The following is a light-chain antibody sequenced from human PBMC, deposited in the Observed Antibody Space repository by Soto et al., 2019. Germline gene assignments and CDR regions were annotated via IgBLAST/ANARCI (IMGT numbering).Light chain of an antibody. J-gene: IGKJ4*01. Sequence: DFQLTQSPSFLSASVRDRVTITCRARQDIGTSLAWYQQRPGKAHKVLITAASTSQSEVPPRFSGSGSGTEFTLTISSLQPEDLATYYCQEVNTYPLTVGGSTKVEI. CDR1: QDIGTS. CDR2: AAS. CDR3: QEVNTYPLT. V-gene: IGKV1-9*01.